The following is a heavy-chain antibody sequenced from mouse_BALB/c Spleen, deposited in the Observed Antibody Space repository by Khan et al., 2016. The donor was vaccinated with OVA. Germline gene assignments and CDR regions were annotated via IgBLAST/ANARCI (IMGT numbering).Heavy chain of an antibody. V-gene: IGHV2-9*02. D-gene: IGHD1-3*01. Sequence: QVQLKESGPGLVAPSQTLSITCTVSGFSLTSYGVHWVRQPPGKGLEWLGVIWAGGSTNYNSAIMSRLSILKDNSKNQVFLKMNSLQKDDTDMYYCANLEDIWGQGTTLTVSS. CDR2: IWAGGST. CDR3: ANLEDI. J-gene: IGHJ2*01. CDR1: GFSLTSYG.